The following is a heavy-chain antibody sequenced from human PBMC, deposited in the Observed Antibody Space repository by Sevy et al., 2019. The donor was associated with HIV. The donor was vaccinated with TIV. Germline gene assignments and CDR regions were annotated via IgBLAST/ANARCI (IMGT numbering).Heavy chain of an antibody. CDR2: INHSGST. CDR1: GGSFSGYY. D-gene: IGHD6-19*01. V-gene: IGHV4-34*01. Sequence: SETLSLTCAVYGGSFSGYYWSWIRQPPGKGLEWIGEINHSGSTNYNPSLKSRVTISVDTSKNQFSLKLSSVTAADTAVYYCVRMMAVAGENSFDPWGQGTLVTVSS. J-gene: IGHJ5*02. CDR3: VRMMAVAGENSFDP.